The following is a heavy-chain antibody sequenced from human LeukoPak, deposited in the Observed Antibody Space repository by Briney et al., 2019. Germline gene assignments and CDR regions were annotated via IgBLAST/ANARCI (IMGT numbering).Heavy chain of an antibody. Sequence: ASVKVSCKASGYTFTGYYMHWVRQAPGQGLEWMGWINPNSGGTNYAQKLQGRVTMTRDTSISTAYMELSRLRSDDTAVYYCARDRDYYGSGEGDYWGQGTLVTVSS. D-gene: IGHD3-10*01. V-gene: IGHV1-2*02. J-gene: IGHJ4*02. CDR3: ARDRDYYGSGEGDY. CDR2: INPNSGGT. CDR1: GYTFTGYY.